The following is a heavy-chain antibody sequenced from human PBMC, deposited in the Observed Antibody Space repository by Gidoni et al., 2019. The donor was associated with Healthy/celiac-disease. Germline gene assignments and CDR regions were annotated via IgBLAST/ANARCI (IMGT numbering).Heavy chain of an antibody. J-gene: IGHJ6*02. V-gene: IGHV1-69*06. D-gene: IGHD3-10*01. CDR1: GGTFSSYA. Sequence: QVQLVQSGAEVKKPGSSVKVSCKASGGTFSSYAISWVRQAPGQGLEWMGGIIPIFGTANYAQKFQGRVTITADKSTSTAYMELSSLRSEDTAVYYCARENYYGSGSSITGLGMDVWGQGTTVTVSS. CDR3: ARENYYGSGSSITGLGMDV. CDR2: IIPIFGTA.